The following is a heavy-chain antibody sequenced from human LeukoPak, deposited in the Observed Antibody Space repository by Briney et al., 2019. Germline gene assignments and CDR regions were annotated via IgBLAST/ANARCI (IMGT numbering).Heavy chain of an antibody. D-gene: IGHD3-9*01. V-gene: IGHV3-23*01. CDR3: ARGHYDVLAASYKWTPDY. CDR1: GLTFSNYA. J-gene: IGHJ4*02. CDR2: IVDSGDGT. Sequence: GGSLRLSCAASGLTFSNYAMTWVRQAPGKGLEWVSSIVDSGDGTNYADSVKGRFTISRDNAKNSLSLQLNSLRVEDTAVYYCARGHYDVLAASYKWTPDYWGQGTLVTVSS.